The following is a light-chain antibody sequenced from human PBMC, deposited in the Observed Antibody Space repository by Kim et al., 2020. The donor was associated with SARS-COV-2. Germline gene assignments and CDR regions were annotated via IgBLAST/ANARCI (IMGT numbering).Light chain of an antibody. CDR3: QQHNGY. Sequence: SPLSASGGDRVTISCRASQSINNWLAWYQQKPGKAPKPLIYRVSSLESWVPSRFSGSGSGTEFTLTISSLQPDDFATYYCQQHNGYFGQGTKLEI. J-gene: IGKJ2*01. CDR2: RVS. CDR1: QSINNW. V-gene: IGKV1-5*03.